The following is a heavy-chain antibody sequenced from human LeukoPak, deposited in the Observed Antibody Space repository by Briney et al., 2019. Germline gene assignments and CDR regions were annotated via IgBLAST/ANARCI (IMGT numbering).Heavy chain of an antibody. J-gene: IGHJ4*02. D-gene: IGHD2-15*01. CDR1: GFTFSSYW. V-gene: IGHV3-74*01. Sequence: GGSLRLSCAASGFTFSSYWIHWVRQAPGKGLVWVSRISTDGSSTIYADSVKGRFTISRDNAKNTLYLQMGSLRAVDTAVYYCARSCGGGSCYFFDSWGQGTLVTVSS. CDR3: ARSCGGGSCYFFDS. CDR2: ISTDGSST.